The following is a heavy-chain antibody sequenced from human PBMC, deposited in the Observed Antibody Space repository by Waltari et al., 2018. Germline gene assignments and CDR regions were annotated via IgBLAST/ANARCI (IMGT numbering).Heavy chain of an antibody. CDR2: IRNDGSNE. CDR1: GFTFSNYG. D-gene: IGHD6-6*01. Sequence: QVQLAESGGGVVQPGGSLRLSCAASGFTFSNYGMHWVRQAPGKGLEWVAFIRNDGSNENYVDSVKGRFTISRDNSKNTLYLHINGLRAEDTAVYYCAKDKLKRSSSWGVDYWGQGTQVTVSS. J-gene: IGHJ4*02. V-gene: IGHV3-30*02. CDR3: AKDKLKRSSSWGVDY.